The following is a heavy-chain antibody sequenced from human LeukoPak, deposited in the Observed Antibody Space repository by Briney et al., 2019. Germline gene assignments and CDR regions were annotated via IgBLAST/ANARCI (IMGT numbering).Heavy chain of an antibody. CDR3: ARANGLYYFDY. J-gene: IGHJ4*02. Sequence: GGSLRLSCAASGFTFSSYWMHWVRQAPGKGLVWVSRINPDGSTYADSVKGRFTISRDNAKNTLYLQMNSLRAEDTAVYYCARANGLYYFDYWGQGTLVTVSS. D-gene: IGHD4-17*01. V-gene: IGHV3-74*01. CDR2: INPDGS. CDR1: GFTFSSYW.